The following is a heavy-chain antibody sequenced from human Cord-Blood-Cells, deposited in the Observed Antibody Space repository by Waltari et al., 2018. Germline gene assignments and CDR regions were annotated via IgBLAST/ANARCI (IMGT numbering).Heavy chain of an antibody. J-gene: IGHJ3*02. CDR1: GFTVSSNY. CDR2: IYSGGST. CDR3: ARDGPGYCSSTSCYAFDI. D-gene: IGHD2-2*01. V-gene: IGHV3-53*01. Sequence: EVQLVESGGGLIQPGGSLRLSCAASGFTVSSNYMSWVRQAPGKGLEWVSVIYSGGSTYYADSVQGRFTISRDNAKNTLYLQMNSRRAEDTAVYYCARDGPGYCSSTSCYAFDIWGQGTMVTVSS.